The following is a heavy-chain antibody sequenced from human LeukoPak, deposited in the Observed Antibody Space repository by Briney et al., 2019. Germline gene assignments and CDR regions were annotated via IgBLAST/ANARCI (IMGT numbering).Heavy chain of an antibody. Sequence: GGSLRLSCAASGFTFSSYGTHWVRQAPGKGLEWVAVIWYDGSNKYYADSVKGRFTISRDNSKNTLYLQMNSLRAEDSAVYYCARDLYYYGSGSLDYWGQGTLVTVSS. CDR3: ARDLYYYGSGSLDY. J-gene: IGHJ4*02. D-gene: IGHD3-10*01. CDR2: IWYDGSNK. CDR1: GFTFSSYG. V-gene: IGHV3-33*01.